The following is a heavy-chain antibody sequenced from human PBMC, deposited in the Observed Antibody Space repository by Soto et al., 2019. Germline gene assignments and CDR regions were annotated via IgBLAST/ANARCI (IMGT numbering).Heavy chain of an antibody. CDR3: AGDWSLDY. Sequence: QVQLQESGPGLVKPSQTLSLTCTVSGGSISSGGYYWSWIRQPPGKGLEWIVYIYYSGRTNYNASLKSRATISVDTSKNQFSLKLSSVTAADTAVYYCAGDWSLDYWGQGTLVTVSS. CDR1: GGSISSGGYY. V-gene: IGHV4-31*03. CDR2: IYYSGRT. J-gene: IGHJ4*02.